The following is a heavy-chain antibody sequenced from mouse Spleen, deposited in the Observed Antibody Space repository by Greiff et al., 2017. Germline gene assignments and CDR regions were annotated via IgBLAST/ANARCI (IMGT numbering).Heavy chain of an antibody. J-gene: IGHJ4*01. CDR2: IRNKANGYTT. CDR1: GFTFTDYY. V-gene: IGHV7-3*02. Sequence: EVNLVESGGGLVQPGGSLRLSCATSGFTFTDYYMSWVRQPPGKALEWLGFIRNKANGYTTEYSASVKGRFTISRDNSQSILYLQMNTLRAEDSATYYCARDKKGMDYWGQGTSVTGSS. CDR3: ARDKKGMDY.